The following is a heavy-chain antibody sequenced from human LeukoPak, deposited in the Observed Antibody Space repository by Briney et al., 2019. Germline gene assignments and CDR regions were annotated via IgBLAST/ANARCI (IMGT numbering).Heavy chain of an antibody. D-gene: IGHD1-20*01. CDR2: IYHSGRT. Sequence: SETLSLTCTVSGYSISSGYYWGWIRQPPGKGLEWIGSIYHSGRTFYNPSLKSRVTISVDTSKNQFSLKLTSVTAADTAVYYCARFTNWKYYFDYWGQGTLVTVSS. J-gene: IGHJ4*02. CDR1: GYSISSGYY. V-gene: IGHV4-38-2*02. CDR3: ARFTNWKYYFDY.